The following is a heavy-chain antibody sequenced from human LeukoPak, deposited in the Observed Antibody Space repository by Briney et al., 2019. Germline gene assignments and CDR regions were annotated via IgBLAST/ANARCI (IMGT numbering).Heavy chain of an antibody. V-gene: IGHV3-23*01. J-gene: IGHJ4*02. CDR3: AKGARPGYCSSTSCYVYYFDY. D-gene: IGHD2-2*01. Sequence: GGSLRLSCAASGFTFSSYAMSWVRQAPGKGLEWVSAISGSGGSTYYADSVKGRFTISRDNSKNTLYLQMNSLRAEDTAVYYCAKGARPGYCSSTSCYVYYFDYWGQGTLVTVSS. CDR2: ISGSGGST. CDR1: GFTFSSYA.